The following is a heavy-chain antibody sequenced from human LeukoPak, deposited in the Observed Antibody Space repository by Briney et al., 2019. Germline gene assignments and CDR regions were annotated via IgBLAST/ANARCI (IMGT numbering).Heavy chain of an antibody. Sequence: PGGPLRLACAASAFTLSTCAMSWLRKAAGKGLDWVSTISANGGSTYYADSVKGRFAISRDNSQNTLYLQMNSLRAEDTAVYYCAKGVISGSNSGGGFDYWGQGTLVTVSS. CDR1: AFTLSTCA. CDR3: AKGVISGSNSGGGFDY. J-gene: IGHJ4*02. CDR2: ISANGGST. D-gene: IGHD1-26*01. V-gene: IGHV3-23*01.